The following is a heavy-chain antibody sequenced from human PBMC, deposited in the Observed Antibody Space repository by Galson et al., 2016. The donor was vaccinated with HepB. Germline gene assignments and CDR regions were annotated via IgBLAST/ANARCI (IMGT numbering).Heavy chain of an antibody. CDR3: ARLGGNSGTVDA. J-gene: IGHJ5*02. D-gene: IGHD4-23*01. CDR1: GGSISSGRYC. V-gene: IGHV4-39*01. Sequence: SETLSLTCTVSGGSISSGRYCWGWIRQPPGEGLEWITTISYNWKTFYNPSLKGRGTISAVPSKNQLSLKLTSVHAAYKAVYFCARLGGNSGTVDAWGQGTLVTGSS. CDR2: ISYNWKT.